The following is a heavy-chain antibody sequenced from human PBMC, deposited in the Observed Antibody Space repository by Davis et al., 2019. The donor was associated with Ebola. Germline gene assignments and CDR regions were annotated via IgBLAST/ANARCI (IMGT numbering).Heavy chain of an antibody. CDR3: AKNPRYGDYRYFDY. CDR1: GFTFSNYA. Sequence: PGGSLRLSCAASGFTFSNYAMSWVRQAPGKGLEWVATISGGDEDTYFADSGKGRFTLSRDNSRNTLYLQMNSLRADDTAVYYCAKNPRYGDYRYFDYWGLGTRFTVSS. CDR2: ISGGDEDT. D-gene: IGHD4-17*01. V-gene: IGHV3-23*01. J-gene: IGHJ4*02.